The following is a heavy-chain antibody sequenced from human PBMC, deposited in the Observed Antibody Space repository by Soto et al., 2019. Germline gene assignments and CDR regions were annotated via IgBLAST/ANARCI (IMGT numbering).Heavy chain of an antibody. V-gene: IGHV3-48*01. Sequence: EVQLVESGGGFVEPGGSLRLSCGASGFTFNTIPMNWDRLAPGKGLEWLSHISSNSDTMYYADSVKGRFTISRDNARKSLYLQMNSLIVDDTAVYYCVRDYQYGFDMWGQETMVTVSS. J-gene: IGHJ3*02. CDR1: GFTFNTIP. D-gene: IGHD3-16*02. CDR2: ISSNSDTM. CDR3: VRDYQYGFDM.